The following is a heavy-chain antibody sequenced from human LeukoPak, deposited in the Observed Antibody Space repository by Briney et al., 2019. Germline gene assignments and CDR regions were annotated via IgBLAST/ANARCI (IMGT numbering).Heavy chain of an antibody. D-gene: IGHD3-9*01. CDR2: IKQDGSEK. J-gene: IGHJ4*02. V-gene: IGHV3-7*01. Sequence: GGSLRLSCAASGFTFSSYWMSWVRQAPGKGLEWVANIKQDGSEKYYVDSVKGRFTISRDNAKNSLYLQMNSLRAEDTAVYYCARRGGILTGSPYLDYWGQGTLVTVSS. CDR1: GFTFSSYW. CDR3: ARRGGILTGSPYLDY.